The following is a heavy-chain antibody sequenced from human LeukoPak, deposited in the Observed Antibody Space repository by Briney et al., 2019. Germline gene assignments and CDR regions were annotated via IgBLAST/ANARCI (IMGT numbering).Heavy chain of an antibody. Sequence: GASVKVSCKASGYTFTSYDINWARQATGQGLEWMGWMNPNSGNTGYAQKFQGRVTMTRNTSISTAYMELSSLRSEDTAVYYCARGRCSSTSCYLWWDIKSPALDYWGQGTLVTVSS. CDR2: MNPNSGNT. D-gene: IGHD2-2*01. J-gene: IGHJ4*02. V-gene: IGHV1-8*01. CDR1: GYTFTSYD. CDR3: ARGRCSSTSCYLWWDIKSPALDY.